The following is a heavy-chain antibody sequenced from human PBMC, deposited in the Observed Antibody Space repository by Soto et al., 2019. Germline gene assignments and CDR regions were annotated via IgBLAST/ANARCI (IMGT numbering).Heavy chain of an antibody. CDR1: GFSLSTSRVG. D-gene: IGHD6-13*01. CDR2: IYWNDDK. CDR3: AHRRSTIAAAGSFDY. V-gene: IGHV2-5*01. Sequence: QITLKESGPTLVKPTQTLTLTCTFSGFSLSTSRVGVGWIRQPPGKALEWLALIYWNDDKRSSPSLKSGLTITKDTSKNQVVLTMTNMDPVDTATYYCAHRRSTIAAAGSFDYWGQGTLVTVSS. J-gene: IGHJ4*02.